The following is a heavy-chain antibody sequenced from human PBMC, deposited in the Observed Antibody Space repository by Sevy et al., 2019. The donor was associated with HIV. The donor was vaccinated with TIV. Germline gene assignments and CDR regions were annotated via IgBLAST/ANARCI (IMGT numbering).Heavy chain of an antibody. CDR1: GGSISSSSYY. CDR2: IYYSGST. D-gene: IGHD2-21*01. V-gene: IGHV4-39*01. J-gene: IGHJ5*02. Sequence: SETLSLTCTVSGGSISSSSYYWGWIRQPPGKGLEWIGSIYYSGSTYYNPSLKSRVTISVDTSKNQFSLKLSSVTAADTAVYYCARHRHRVVRGPWFDPWGQGTLVTVSS. CDR3: ARHRHRVVRGPWFDP.